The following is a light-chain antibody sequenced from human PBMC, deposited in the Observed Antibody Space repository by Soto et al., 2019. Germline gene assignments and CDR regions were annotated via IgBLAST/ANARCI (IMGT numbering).Light chain of an antibody. Sequence: QSVLTQPASVSGSPGQSITISCTGTSSGVGGYNYVSWYQQHPGKAPKLMIYDVSNRPSGVSNRFPGSKSGNTASLTISGLLPEDEADYYCSSYRAGSTPYVFGSGTKVTVL. V-gene: IGLV2-14*01. CDR1: SSGVGGYNY. CDR2: DVS. CDR3: SSYRAGSTPYV. J-gene: IGLJ1*01.